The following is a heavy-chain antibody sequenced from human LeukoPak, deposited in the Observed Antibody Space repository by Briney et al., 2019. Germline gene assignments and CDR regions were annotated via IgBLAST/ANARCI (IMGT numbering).Heavy chain of an antibody. V-gene: IGHV4-31*11. CDR1: GASISSGGFF. CDR2: IYYRGST. CDR3: ARVTGSITYIDF. D-gene: IGHD3-10*01. J-gene: IGHJ4*02. Sequence: SETLSLTCAVSGASISSGGFFWSWIRQHPGMGLEWLGYIYYRGSTYYNPSLNSRVTISVDTSKNQFSLEMSSVTAADTAVYYCARVTGSITYIDFWGQGTLVTVSS.